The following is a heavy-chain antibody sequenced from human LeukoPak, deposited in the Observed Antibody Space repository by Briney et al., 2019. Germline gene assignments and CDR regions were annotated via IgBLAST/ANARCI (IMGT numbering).Heavy chain of an antibody. CDR3: AYYSGYTLFDY. Sequence: PGGSLRLSRAASGFTFSSYAMSWVRQAPGKGLEWVSAISGSSGSTYYADSVKGRFTISRDNSKNTLYLQMNSLRAEDTAVYYCAYYSGYTLFDYWGQGTLVTVSS. CDR2: ISGSSGST. CDR1: GFTFSSYA. D-gene: IGHD5-12*01. J-gene: IGHJ4*02. V-gene: IGHV3-23*01.